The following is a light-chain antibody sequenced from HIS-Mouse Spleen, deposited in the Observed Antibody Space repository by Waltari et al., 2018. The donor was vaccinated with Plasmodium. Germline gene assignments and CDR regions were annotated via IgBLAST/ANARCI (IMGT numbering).Light chain of an antibody. Sequence: QSVLTQPPSASGTPGQRVTISCSGSSSNIGSNYVYWYQQLPGTAPKLPIDRTNQRPSGGPDRFSGAQSGTSASLSISGLRSEDEADYYCAAWDDSLSGRVFGGGTKLTVL. CDR1: SSNIGSNY. CDR3: AAWDDSLSGRV. J-gene: IGLJ3*02. CDR2: RTN. V-gene: IGLV1-47*01.